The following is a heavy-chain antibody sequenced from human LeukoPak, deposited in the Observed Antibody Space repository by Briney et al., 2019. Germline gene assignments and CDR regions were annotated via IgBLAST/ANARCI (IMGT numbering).Heavy chain of an antibody. V-gene: IGHV3-33*01. CDR1: GFAFSNYG. CDR3: ARDRIPF. Sequence: PGGSLRLSCAASGFAFSNYGMHWVRQAPGKGLEWVAIIWSDGSNKYYADSVMGRFTISRDNSKNTLDLQMNSLRAEDTAMYYCARDRIPFWGQGTMVTVSS. CDR2: IWSDGSNK. J-gene: IGHJ3*01.